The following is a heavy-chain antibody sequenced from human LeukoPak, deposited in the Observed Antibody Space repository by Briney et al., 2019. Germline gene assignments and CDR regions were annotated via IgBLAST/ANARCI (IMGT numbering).Heavy chain of an antibody. V-gene: IGHV3-30*18. CDR1: GFTFSSYA. Sequence: PGGSLRLSCAASGFTFSSYAMSWVRQAPGKGLEWVAVISYDGTNKYYADSVKGRFTISRDNSKNTLYLQMNSLRAEDTAVYYCAKEGSLRDFDYWGQGTLVTVSS. D-gene: IGHD3-10*01. J-gene: IGHJ4*02. CDR3: AKEGSLRDFDY. CDR2: ISYDGTNK.